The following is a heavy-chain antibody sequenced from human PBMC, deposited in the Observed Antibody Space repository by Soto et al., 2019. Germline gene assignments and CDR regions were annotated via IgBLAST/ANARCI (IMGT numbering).Heavy chain of an antibody. CDR1: GYTFTSYG. CDR2: ISAYNGNT. J-gene: IGHJ4*02. V-gene: IGHV1-18*01. D-gene: IGHD3-9*01. CDR3: ARGPFYDILTGYYHSGSYYCDY. Sequence: ASVKVSCKASGYTFTSYGISWVRQAPGQGLEWMGWISAYNGNTNYAQKLQGRVTMTTDTSTSTAYMDLRSLRSDDTAVYYCARGPFYDILTGYYHSGSYYCDYWGQGTLVTVSS.